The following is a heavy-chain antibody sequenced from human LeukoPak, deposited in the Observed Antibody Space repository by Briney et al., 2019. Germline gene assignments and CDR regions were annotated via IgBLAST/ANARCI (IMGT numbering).Heavy chain of an antibody. J-gene: IGHJ5*02. CDR3: AKDYSKTSYYGSGTYYRPNWFDP. CDR2: IRYDGSNK. Sequence: PGESLRLSCAASGFTFSSYGMHWVRQAPGKGLEWVAFIRYDGSNKYYADSVKGRFTISRDNSKNTLYLQMNSLRAEDTAVYYCAKDYSKTSYYGSGTYYRPNWFDPWGQGTLVTVSS. CDR1: GFTFSSYG. V-gene: IGHV3-30*02. D-gene: IGHD3-10*01.